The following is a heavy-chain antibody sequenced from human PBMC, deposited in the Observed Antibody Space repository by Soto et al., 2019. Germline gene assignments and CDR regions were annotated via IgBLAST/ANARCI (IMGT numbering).Heavy chain of an antibody. D-gene: IGHD3-22*01. J-gene: IGHJ4*02. V-gene: IGHV4-34*01. CDR2: INHSGST. CDR3: ARAPHGHYYDSSGYYPGKCYFDY. Sequence: PSETLSLTCAVYGGSFSGYSWTWLRQPPGTGLEWIGEINHSGSTNYNPSLKSRVTISVDTSRNQFSLKLTSVTAADTAVYYCARAPHGHYYDSSGYYPGKCYFDYWGQGTLVTVSS. CDR1: GGSFSGYS.